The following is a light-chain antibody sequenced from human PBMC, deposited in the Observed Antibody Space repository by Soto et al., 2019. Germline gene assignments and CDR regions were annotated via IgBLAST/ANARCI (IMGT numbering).Light chain of an antibody. CDR2: DVS. CDR1: SSDVGGYNY. J-gene: IGLJ1*01. Sequence: QSASVSGSPGQSITISCTGTSSDVGGYNYVSWYQQHPGKAPKLMIYDVSNRPSGVSNRFSGSKSGNTASLTISGLQAEDEADYYCSSYTSSSTLYVFGTGTKVTV. V-gene: IGLV2-14*01. CDR3: SSYTSSSTLYV.